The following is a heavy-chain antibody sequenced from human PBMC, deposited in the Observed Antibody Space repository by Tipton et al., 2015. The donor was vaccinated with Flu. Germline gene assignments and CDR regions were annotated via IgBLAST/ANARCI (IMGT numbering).Heavy chain of an antibody. CDR3: ASYDYGDCYFDY. V-gene: IGHV4-30-2*01. Sequence: TLSLTCAVSGGSISSGGYSWSWIRQPPGKGLEWIGYIYHSGSTYYNPSLKSRVTISVDRSKNQFSLKLSSVTAADTAVYYCASYDYGDCYFDYWGQGTLVTVSS. J-gene: IGHJ4*02. CDR2: IYHSGST. D-gene: IGHD4-17*01. CDR1: GGSISSGGYS.